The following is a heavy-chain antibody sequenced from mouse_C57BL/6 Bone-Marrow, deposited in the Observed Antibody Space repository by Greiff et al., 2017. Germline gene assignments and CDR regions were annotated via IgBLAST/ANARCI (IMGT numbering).Heavy chain of an antibody. D-gene: IGHD1-1*01. CDR2: IWSGGST. V-gene: IGHV2-2*01. CDR1: GFSLTSYG. J-gene: IGHJ1*03. CDR3: ARKGDYYGSSYVWYFDV. Sequence: VKLMESGPGLVQPSQSLSITCTVSGFSLTSYGVHWVRQSPGKGLEWLGVIWSGGSTDYNAAFISRLSISKDNSKSQVFFKMNSLQADDTAIYYCARKGDYYGSSYVWYFDVWGTATTVTVSS.